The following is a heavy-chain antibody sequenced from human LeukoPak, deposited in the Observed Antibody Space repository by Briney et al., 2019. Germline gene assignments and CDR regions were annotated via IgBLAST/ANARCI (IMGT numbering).Heavy chain of an antibody. D-gene: IGHD4-17*01. CDR1: GGSISSYY. CDR3: ARDSHYGDYYDAFDI. Sequence: SETLSLTCTVSGGSISSYYWSWIRQPPGKGLEWIGYIYYSGSTNYNPSLKSRVTMSVDTSKNQFSLKLSSVTAADTAVYYCARDSHYGDYYDAFDIWGQGTMVTVSS. J-gene: IGHJ3*02. V-gene: IGHV4-59*12. CDR2: IYYSGST.